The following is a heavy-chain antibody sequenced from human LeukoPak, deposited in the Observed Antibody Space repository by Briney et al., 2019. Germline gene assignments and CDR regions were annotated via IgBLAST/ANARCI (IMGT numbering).Heavy chain of an antibody. J-gene: IGHJ6*02. CDR3: ARGPIYYYDSSGSHMGV. CDR1: GFTFSNYW. D-gene: IGHD3-22*01. Sequence: GGSLRLSCAASGFTFSNYWMYWVRQAPGKGLVWVSRIHSDGSSTSYADSVKGRFTNSRDNAKNTLYLQMSSLRAEDTAVYYCARGPIYYYDSSGSHMGVWGQGTTVTVSS. CDR2: IHSDGSST. V-gene: IGHV3-74*01.